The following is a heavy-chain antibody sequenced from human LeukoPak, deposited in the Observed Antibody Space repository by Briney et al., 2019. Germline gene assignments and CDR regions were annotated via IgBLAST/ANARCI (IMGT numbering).Heavy chain of an antibody. CDR1: GYTFTSYG. CDR3: ARSPFPWLPLYCDY. V-gene: IGHV1-18*01. D-gene: IGHD5-24*01. CDR2: ISAYNGNT. J-gene: IGHJ4*02. Sequence: GSVKFSCKASGYTFTSYGISWVRQAPGQGLEWMGWISAYNGNTNYAQKLQGRVTMTTDTSTSTAYMELRSLRSDDTAVYYCARSPFPWLPLYCDYWGQGTLVTISS.